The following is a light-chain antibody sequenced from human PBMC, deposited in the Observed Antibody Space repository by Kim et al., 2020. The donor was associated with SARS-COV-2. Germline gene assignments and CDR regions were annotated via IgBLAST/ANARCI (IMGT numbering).Light chain of an antibody. CDR1: VLTNKY. Sequence: SYELTQPSSVSVSPGQTARITCSGDVLTNKYSRWFQQKPGQAPVLVIYKDTERPSGIPERFSGSSSATTVTLTISGAQIEDEADYYCFSATDNMEVFGGGTQLTVL. J-gene: IGLJ3*02. CDR2: KDT. CDR3: FSATDNMEV. V-gene: IGLV3-27*01.